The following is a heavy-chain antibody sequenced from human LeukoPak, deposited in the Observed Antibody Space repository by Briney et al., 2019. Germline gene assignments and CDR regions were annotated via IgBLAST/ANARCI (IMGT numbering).Heavy chain of an antibody. Sequence: ASVKVSCKASGYTFTSYDINWVRQATGQGLEWMGWMNPNSGNTGYAQKFQGRVTITRNTSISTAYMELSSLRSEDTAVYYCARVLVNRKGYYDSTSKRGNAFDIWGQGTMVTVSS. J-gene: IGHJ3*02. D-gene: IGHD3-22*01. CDR3: ARVLVNRKGYYDSTSKRGNAFDI. CDR2: MNPNSGNT. CDR1: GYTFTSYD. V-gene: IGHV1-8*03.